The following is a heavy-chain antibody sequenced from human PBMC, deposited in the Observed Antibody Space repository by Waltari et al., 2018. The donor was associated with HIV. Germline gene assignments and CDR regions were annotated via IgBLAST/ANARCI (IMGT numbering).Heavy chain of an antibody. CDR2: RKQDGSDK. J-gene: IGHJ4*02. CDR3: ARDRHYDILTGSYFDY. Sequence: EVQLVESGGGLVQPGGSLRLSCAASGFTLSSYWLSWVRQAPGKGLEWRAKRKQDGSDKYYVDSVKGRFTISRDNAKNSLYLQMNSLRAEDTAVYYCARDRHYDILTGSYFDYWGQGTLVTVSS. V-gene: IGHV3-7*01. D-gene: IGHD3-9*01. CDR1: GFTLSSYW.